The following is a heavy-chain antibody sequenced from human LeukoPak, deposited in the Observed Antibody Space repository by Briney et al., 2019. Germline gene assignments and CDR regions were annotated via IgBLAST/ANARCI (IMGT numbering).Heavy chain of an antibody. CDR3: ARDLAFCGGFDY. D-gene: IGHD3-3*02. CDR1: GFSFSSYA. CDR2: ISSNGGST. Sequence: GGSLRLSCAASGFSFSSYAMHWVRQAPGKGLEYVSGISSNGGSTYYANSVKGRFTISRDNSKNTLYLQMGSLRAEDMAVYYCARDLAFCGGFDYWGQGTLVTVSS. V-gene: IGHV3-64*01. J-gene: IGHJ4*02.